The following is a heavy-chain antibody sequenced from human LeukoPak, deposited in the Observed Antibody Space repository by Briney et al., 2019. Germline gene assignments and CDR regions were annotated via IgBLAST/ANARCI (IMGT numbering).Heavy chain of an antibody. J-gene: IGHJ4*02. CDR2: IYYSGST. Sequence: SETLSLTCTVSGGSVSSGGYYWSWIRQPPGKGLEWIGYIYYSGSTNYNPSLKSRVTISVDTSKNQFSLKLSSVTAADTAVYYCARGRLQYLWGQGTLVTVSS. D-gene: IGHD4-11*01. CDR1: GGSVSSGGYY. V-gene: IGHV4-61*08. CDR3: ARGRLQYL.